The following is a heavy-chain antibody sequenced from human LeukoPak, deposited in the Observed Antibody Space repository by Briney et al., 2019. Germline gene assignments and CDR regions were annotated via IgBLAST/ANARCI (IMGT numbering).Heavy chain of an antibody. J-gene: IGHJ6*03. V-gene: IGHV3-53*05. D-gene: IGHD6-19*01. CDR2: IYSGGST. CDR1: GFTVSSNY. CDR3: ARGQHLTRGWLGGGYYYYMDV. Sequence: PGGSLRLSCAASGFTVSSNYMSWVRQAPGKGLEWVSVIYSGGSTYYADSVKGRFTISRDNSKNTLYLQMNSLRAEDTAVYYCARGQHLTRGWLGGGYYYYMDVWGKGTTVTVSS.